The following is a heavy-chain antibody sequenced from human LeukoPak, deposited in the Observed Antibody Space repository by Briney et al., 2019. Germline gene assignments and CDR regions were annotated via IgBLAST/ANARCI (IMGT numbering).Heavy chain of an antibody. D-gene: IGHD3-9*01. Sequence: GWSLRLSCAASGFTFSSYAMSWVRQAPGKGLEWVSAISGSGGSTYYADSVKGRFTISRDNSKNTLYLQMNSLRAEDTAVYYCAKVGPLRYFDWLLLDYWGQGTLVTVSS. CDR1: GFTFSSYA. CDR3: AKVGPLRYFDWLLLDY. CDR2: ISGSGGST. V-gene: IGHV3-23*01. J-gene: IGHJ4*02.